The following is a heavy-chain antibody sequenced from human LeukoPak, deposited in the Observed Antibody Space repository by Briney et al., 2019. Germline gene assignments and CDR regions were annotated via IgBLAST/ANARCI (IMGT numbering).Heavy chain of an antibody. Sequence: SETLSLTCTVSGGSISSGDYDWSWIRQPPGKGLEWIGYIYYSGSTYYNPSLKSRVTISVDTSKNQFSLKLSSVTAADTAVYYCARDDSEYFQHWGQGTLVTVSS. V-gene: IGHV4-30-4*01. CDR3: ARDDSEYFQH. D-gene: IGHD2-21*01. CDR1: GGSISSGDYD. CDR2: IYYSGST. J-gene: IGHJ1*01.